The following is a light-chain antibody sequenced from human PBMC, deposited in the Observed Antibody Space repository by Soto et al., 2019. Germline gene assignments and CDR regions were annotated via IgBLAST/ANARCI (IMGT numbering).Light chain of an antibody. CDR2: KAS. CDR3: QQYNTYPYT. CDR1: QSISNW. Sequence: DIQMTQSPSTLSASVGDRVTITCRASQSISNWLAWYQQKPGKAPKVLIYKASSLESGVPSRFSGSGSGTEFTLXXSSLQPDDFATYYXQQYNTYPYTFGQGTKLEIK. J-gene: IGKJ2*01. V-gene: IGKV1-5*03.